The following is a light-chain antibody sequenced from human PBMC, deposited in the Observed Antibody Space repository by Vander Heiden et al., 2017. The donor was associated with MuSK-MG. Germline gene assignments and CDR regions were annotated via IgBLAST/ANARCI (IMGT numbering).Light chain of an antibody. CDR3: SADTSSSTL. V-gene: IGLV2-14*01. CDR2: DVS. CDR1: SSDVGGYNY. Sequence: QSALTQPASVSGSPGQSITISCTGTSSDVGGYNYVSWYQQHPGKAPKLMIYDVSNRPAGVCNRFSGSKSGNTASLTISGLQAEDEADYYCSADTSSSTLFGTGTKVTVL. J-gene: IGLJ1*01.